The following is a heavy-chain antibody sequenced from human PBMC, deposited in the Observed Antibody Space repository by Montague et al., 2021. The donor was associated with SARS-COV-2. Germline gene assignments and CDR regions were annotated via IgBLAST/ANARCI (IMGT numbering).Heavy chain of an antibody. CDR1: GFTFSDYY. J-gene: IGHJ4*02. CDR3: AKALMTYGGNSPVDQ. V-gene: IGHV3-11*01. CDR2: ISDTGSTI. D-gene: IGHD4-23*01. Sequence: SLRLSCVASGFTFSDYYMNWIRQAPVKGLEWISYISDTGSTIYYXDSVKGRFAVSRDNTKNSLYLQMNSLRAEDTAVYYCAKALMTYGGNSPVDQWGQGTLDTVSS.